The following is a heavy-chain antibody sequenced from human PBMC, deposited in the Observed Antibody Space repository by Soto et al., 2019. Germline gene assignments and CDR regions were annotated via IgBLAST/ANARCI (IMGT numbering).Heavy chain of an antibody. J-gene: IGHJ4*02. Sequence: PGGSLRLSCAASGFTFSSYAMSWVRQAPDKGLEWVAVITDDGSSKYYADSVKGRFTISRDNSKNTLYLQMNSLRAEDTAVYYCAKGIAARQGLDYWGQGTLVTVSS. CDR2: ITDDGSSK. CDR3: AKGIAARQGLDY. CDR1: GFTFSSYA. D-gene: IGHD6-6*01. V-gene: IGHV3-30*18.